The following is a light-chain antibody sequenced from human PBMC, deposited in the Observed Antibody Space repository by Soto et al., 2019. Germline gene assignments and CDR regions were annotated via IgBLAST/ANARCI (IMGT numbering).Light chain of an antibody. CDR2: EGR. J-gene: IGLJ1*01. V-gene: IGLV2-23*01. CDR3: LSYGKV. Sequence: QSALSQPASVSGSPGQSITISCTGINSGIVNYEYVSWYQQFPDKAPKLIIYEGRERPSGVSGRFSGSKSDNAASLTISALQTEDEAEYFCLSYGKVFGTGTKVTVL. CDR1: NSGIVNYEY.